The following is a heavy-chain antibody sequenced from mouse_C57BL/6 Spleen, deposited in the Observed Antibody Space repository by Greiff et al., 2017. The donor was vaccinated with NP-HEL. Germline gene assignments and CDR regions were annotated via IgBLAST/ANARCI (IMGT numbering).Heavy chain of an antibody. CDR3: ARDGAKDYGSSYDFDY. J-gene: IGHJ2*01. D-gene: IGHD1-1*01. Sequence: DVHLVESGGDLVKPGGSLKLSCAASGFTFSSYGMSWVRQTPDKRLEWVATISSGGSYTYYPDSVKGRFTISRDNAKNTLYLQMSSLKSEDTAMDYCARDGAKDYGSSYDFDYWGQGTTLTVSS. CDR1: GFTFSSYG. CDR2: ISSGGSYT. V-gene: IGHV5-6*01.